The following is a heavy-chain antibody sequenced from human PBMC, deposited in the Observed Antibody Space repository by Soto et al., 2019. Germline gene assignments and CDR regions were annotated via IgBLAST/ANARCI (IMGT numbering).Heavy chain of an antibody. CDR3: TTGLYGSGSSGGMDV. CDR1: GFTFSSYG. J-gene: IGHJ6*02. D-gene: IGHD3-10*01. Sequence: GGSLRLSCAASGFTFSSYGMHWVRQAPGKGLEWVAVIWYDGSNKYYADSVKGRFTISRDNSKNTLYLQMNSLRAEDTAVYYCTTGLYGSGSSGGMDVWGQGTTVTVSS. V-gene: IGHV3-33*01. CDR2: IWYDGSNK.